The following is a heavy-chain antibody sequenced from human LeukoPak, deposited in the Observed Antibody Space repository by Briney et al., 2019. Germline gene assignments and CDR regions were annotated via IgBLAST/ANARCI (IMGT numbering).Heavy chain of an antibody. J-gene: IGHJ4*02. V-gene: IGHV3-48*01. CDR3: ARWYDFWSGYSIDY. Sequence: GGSLRLSCAASGFTFSSYSMNWVRQAPGKGLEWVSYISSSSSTIYYADSVKGRFTISRDNAKNSLYLQMNSLRAEDTAVYYCARWYDFWSGYSIDYWGQGTLVTVSS. CDR1: GFTFSSYS. D-gene: IGHD3-3*01. CDR2: ISSSSSTI.